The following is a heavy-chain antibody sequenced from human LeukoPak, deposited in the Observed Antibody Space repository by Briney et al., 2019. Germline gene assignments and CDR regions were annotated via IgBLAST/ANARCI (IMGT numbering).Heavy chain of an antibody. CDR1: GGSISSYY. V-gene: IGHV4-4*09. CDR2: IYTSGST. Sequence: PSETLSLTCTVSGGSISSYYWSWIRQPPGKGLEWIGYIYTSGSTNYNPSLKSRVTISVDTSKNQFSLKLSSVTAADTAVYCCARVVVVAATPVGWFDPWGQGTLVTVSS. J-gene: IGHJ5*02. D-gene: IGHD2-15*01. CDR3: ARVVVVAATPVGWFDP.